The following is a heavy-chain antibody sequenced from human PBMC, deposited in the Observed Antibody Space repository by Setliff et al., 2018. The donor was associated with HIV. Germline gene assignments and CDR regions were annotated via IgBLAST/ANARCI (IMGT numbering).Heavy chain of an antibody. CDR3: ARRGMWSYETGGNPTATFDY. CDR1: GGSINSRSYY. J-gene: IGHJ4*02. D-gene: IGHD2-8*02. Sequence: SETLSLTCTVSGGSINSRSYYWAWIRQPPGKGLEWVASIYFSGTPYYNPSLKNRVTISVDTSKNQFSQKLSSVTAADTAVYYCARRGMWSYETGGNPTATFDYWGQGGLVTVSS. CDR2: IYFSGTP. V-gene: IGHV4-39*01.